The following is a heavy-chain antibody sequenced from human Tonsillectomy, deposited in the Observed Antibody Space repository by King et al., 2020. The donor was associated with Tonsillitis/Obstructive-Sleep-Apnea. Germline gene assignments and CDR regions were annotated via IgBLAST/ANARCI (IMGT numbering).Heavy chain of an antibody. V-gene: IGHV5-10-1*03. CDR2: IDPSDSYT. CDR1: GYSFTSYW. J-gene: IGHJ6*02. Sequence: VQLVESGAEVKKPGESLRISCTGSGYSFTSYWISWVRQMPGKGLEWMGRIDPSDSYTNYSPSFQGHVTISADKTISTAYLQWSSLKASDTAMYYCARQGCSSTSCYLNYYYYGMDVWGQGTTVTVSS. CDR3: ARQGCSSTSCYLNYYYYGMDV. D-gene: IGHD2-2*01.